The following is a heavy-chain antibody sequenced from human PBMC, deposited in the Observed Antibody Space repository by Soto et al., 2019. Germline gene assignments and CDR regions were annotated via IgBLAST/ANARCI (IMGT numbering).Heavy chain of an antibody. CDR1: GGTFSSYT. V-gene: IGHV1-69*02. Sequence: QVQLVQSGAEVKKPGSSVKVSCKASGGTFSSYTISWVRQAPGQGLEWMGRIIPILGIANYAQKFQGRVTITADKSTSTAYMELSSLRSEETAVYYCATDIYGSVSYGWFDPWGQGTLVTVSS. J-gene: IGHJ5*02. CDR2: IIPILGIA. D-gene: IGHD3-10*01. CDR3: ATDIYGSVSYGWFDP.